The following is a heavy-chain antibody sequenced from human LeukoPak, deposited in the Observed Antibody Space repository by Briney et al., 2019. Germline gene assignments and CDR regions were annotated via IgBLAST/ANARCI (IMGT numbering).Heavy chain of an antibody. Sequence: SETLSLTCAVYGGSSSGYHWSWIRQPPGKGLEWIGEINHSGSTNYNPSLKSRVTISVDTSKNQFSLKLSSVTAADTAVYYCARGLRVGVVIIGRGGKQYYFDYWGQGTLVTVSS. V-gene: IGHV4-34*01. J-gene: IGHJ4*02. D-gene: IGHD3-3*01. CDR2: INHSGST. CDR3: ARGLRVGVVIIGRGGKQYYFDY. CDR1: GGSSSGYH.